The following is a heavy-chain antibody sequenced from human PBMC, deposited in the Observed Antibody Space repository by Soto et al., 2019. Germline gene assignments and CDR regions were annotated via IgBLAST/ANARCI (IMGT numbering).Heavy chain of an antibody. CDR2: IIPILGIA. Sequence: GASVKVSCKASGGTFSSYTISWVRQAPGQGLEWMGRIIPILGIANYAQKFQGRVTMTRDTSTSTVYMELSSLRSEDTAVYYCAREDIVASNYYYGMDVWGQGTTVTVSS. V-gene: IGHV1-69*04. CDR1: GGTFSSYT. CDR3: AREDIVASNYYYGMDV. D-gene: IGHD5-12*01. J-gene: IGHJ6*02.